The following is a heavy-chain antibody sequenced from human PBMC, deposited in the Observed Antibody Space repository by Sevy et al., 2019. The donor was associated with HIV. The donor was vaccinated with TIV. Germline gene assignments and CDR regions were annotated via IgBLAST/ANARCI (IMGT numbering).Heavy chain of an antibody. CDR1: GFSFSNSA. D-gene: IGHD3-3*01. CDR2: ISSDGVST. V-gene: IGHV3-64D*06. J-gene: IGHJ6*02. Sequence: GGSLRLSCSGSGFSFSNSAMNWVRQTPGKGLKCVSAISSDGVSTYYTDSVRGRFTISRDNSKNTLYLQMSSLRVEDTAVYYCVKDPDYNFWRGDYGMDVWCQGTTVTVSS. CDR3: VKDPDYNFWRGDYGMDV.